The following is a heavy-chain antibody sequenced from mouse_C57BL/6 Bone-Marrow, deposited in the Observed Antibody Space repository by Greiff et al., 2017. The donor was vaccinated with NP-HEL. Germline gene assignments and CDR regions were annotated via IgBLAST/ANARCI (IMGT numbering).Heavy chain of an antibody. CDR2: IYPGSGNT. J-gene: IGHJ4*01. Sequence: VQLQQSGAELVRPGASVKLSCKASGYTFTDYYINWVKQRPGQGLEWIARIYPGSGNTYYNEKFKGKATLTAEKSSSTAYMQLSSLTSEDSAVYFCARSAYDGYYPYYYAMDYWGQGTSVTVSS. V-gene: IGHV1-76*01. D-gene: IGHD2-3*01. CDR3: ARSAYDGYYPYYYAMDY. CDR1: GYTFTDYY.